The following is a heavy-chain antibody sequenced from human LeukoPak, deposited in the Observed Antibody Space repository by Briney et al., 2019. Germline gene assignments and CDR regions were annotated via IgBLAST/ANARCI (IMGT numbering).Heavy chain of an antibody. J-gene: IGHJ6*02. D-gene: IGHD3-3*02. CDR2: INHSGST. CDR3: ARLHSGFYYYGMDV. V-gene: IGHV4-34*01. Sequence: SETLSLTCAVYGGSFSGYFWNWIRQPPGKGLEWIGEINHSGSTNYNPSLKSRVTISVDTSKNQFSLKLSSVTAADTAVYYCARLHSGFYYYGMDVWGQGTTVTVSS. CDR1: GGSFSGYF.